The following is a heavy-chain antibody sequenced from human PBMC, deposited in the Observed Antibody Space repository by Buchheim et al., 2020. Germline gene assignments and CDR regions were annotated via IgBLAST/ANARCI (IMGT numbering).Heavy chain of an antibody. V-gene: IGHV4-59*11. J-gene: IGHJ4*02. D-gene: IGHD2-8*02. CDR2: IYYTGTT. Sequence: QVQLQESGPGLVKPSETLSLTCIVSGGSFSGHYWSWIRQPPGKGLEWLGHIYYTGTTNYYPSLNSRVVISLDRSKNQFSLMVNSVTAVDTAVYYCARTPVGGWGNIDYWGQGTL. CDR3: ARTPVGGWGNIDY. CDR1: GGSFSGHY.